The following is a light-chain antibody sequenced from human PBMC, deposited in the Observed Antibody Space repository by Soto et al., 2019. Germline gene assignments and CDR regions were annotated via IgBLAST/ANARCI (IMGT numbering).Light chain of an antibody. J-gene: IGKJ5*01. V-gene: IGKV3-20*01. CDR2: GAS. CDR3: QPYGSSPPIT. Sequence: EMVLTQSPGTLSLSPGERATLSCRARQSVSSSYLAWYQQKPGQAPRLLIYGASSRATGIPDRFSGSGSGTDFTLTISRLAPDDFAVYYCQPYGSSPPITFGQGTRLEIK. CDR1: QSVSSSY.